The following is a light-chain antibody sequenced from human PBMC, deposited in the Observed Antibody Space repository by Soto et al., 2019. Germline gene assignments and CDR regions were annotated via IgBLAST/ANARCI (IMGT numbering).Light chain of an antibody. CDR3: HQSHSSPWT. V-gene: IGKV1-39*01. CDR2: AAA. CDR1: QSISSY. J-gene: IGKJ1*01. Sequence: DIQMTQSPSSLSASVGDRVTLTCRASQSISSYVNWYQQKSGKAPKLLIYAAASLQSGVPSRFSGSGSGTDFTLTISSLQPEDFATYYCHQSHSSPWTFGQGTKVEIK.